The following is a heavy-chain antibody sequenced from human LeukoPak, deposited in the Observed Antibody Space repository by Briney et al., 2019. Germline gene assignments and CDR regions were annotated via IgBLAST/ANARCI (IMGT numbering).Heavy chain of an antibody. V-gene: IGHV3-11*04. Sequence: GGSLRLSCSASGFTFSDYYMSWIRQAPGKGLEWVSYISSSGSTIYYADSVKGRFTISRDNAKNSLYLQMNSLRAEDTAVYYCARVVHCSGGSCYGYYYYYYMDVWGKGTTVTVSS. D-gene: IGHD2-15*01. CDR1: GFTFSDYY. J-gene: IGHJ6*03. CDR2: ISSSGSTI. CDR3: ARVVHCSGGSCYGYYYYYYMDV.